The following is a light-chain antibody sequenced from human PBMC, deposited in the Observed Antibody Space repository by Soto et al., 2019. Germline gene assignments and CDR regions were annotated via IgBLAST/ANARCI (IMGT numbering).Light chain of an antibody. CDR1: QSISSW. CDR2: KAS. CDR3: QQYKSYSPYT. J-gene: IGKJ2*01. Sequence: DIQMTQSPSTLSASVGDRDTITCRASQSISSWLAWYQQKPGKAPKLLIYKASSLESGVPSRFSGSGSGAEFTLTISSLQPDDFATYYCQQYKSYSPYTFGRGTKLEIK. V-gene: IGKV1-5*03.